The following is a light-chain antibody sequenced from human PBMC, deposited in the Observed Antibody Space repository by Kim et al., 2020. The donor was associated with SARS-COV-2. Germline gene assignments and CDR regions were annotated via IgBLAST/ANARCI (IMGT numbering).Light chain of an antibody. V-gene: IGKV1-5*03. J-gene: IGKJ1*01. CDR2: KAS. CDR3: QQYRGT. Sequence: DIEMTQSPSTLSASVGDRVTITCRASQSINNWLTWYQQKPGKAPKLLIFKASTLESGVPSRFSGSGSGTEFTLTISSLQPDDFATYYCQQYRGTFGQGTKVDIK. CDR1: QSINNW.